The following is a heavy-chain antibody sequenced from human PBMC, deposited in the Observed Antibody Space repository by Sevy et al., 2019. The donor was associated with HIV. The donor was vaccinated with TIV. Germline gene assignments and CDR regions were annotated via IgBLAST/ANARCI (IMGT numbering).Heavy chain of an antibody. CDR2: ISYDGSNK. J-gene: IGHJ6*02. V-gene: IGHV3-30*04. CDR3: ARAPQPGYSSSWYRYYYDSSGSSLYGMDV. D-gene: IGHD3-22*01. Sequence: GGSLRLSCAASGFTFSSYAMHWVRQAPGKGLEWVAVISYDGSNKYYADSVKGLFTISRDNSKNTLYLQMNSLRAEDTAVYYCARAPQPGYSSSWYRYYYDSSGSSLYGMDVWGQGTTVTVSS. CDR1: GFTFSSYA.